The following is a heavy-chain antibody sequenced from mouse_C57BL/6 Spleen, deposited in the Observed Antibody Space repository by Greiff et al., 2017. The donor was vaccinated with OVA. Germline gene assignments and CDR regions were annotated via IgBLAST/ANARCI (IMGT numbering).Heavy chain of an antibody. J-gene: IGHJ4*01. CDR2: ISYDGSN. D-gene: IGHD1-1*01. CDR3: ARDQGYYYGSSPDAMDY. Sequence: EVKLQESGPGLVKPSQSLSLTCSVTGYSITSGYYWNWIRQFPGNKLEWMGYISYDGSNNYNPSLKNRISITRDTSKNQFFLKLNSVTTEDTATYYCARDQGYYYGSSPDAMDYWGQGTSVTVSS. CDR1: GYSITSGYY. V-gene: IGHV3-6*01.